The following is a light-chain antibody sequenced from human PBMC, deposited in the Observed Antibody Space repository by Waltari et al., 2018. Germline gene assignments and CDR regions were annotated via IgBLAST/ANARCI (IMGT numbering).Light chain of an antibody. Sequence: EIVLTQSPGTLSLSPGERASLSCRTSQSVSSNYLAWYQQRPGQAPRLLISGASSRAIGIPDRVSGSGSGTDFTLTISRLEPEDFAVYYCQQYGTSPRTFGQGTKVEIK. CDR2: GAS. J-gene: IGKJ1*01. CDR3: QQYGTSPRT. CDR1: QSVSSNY. V-gene: IGKV3-20*01.